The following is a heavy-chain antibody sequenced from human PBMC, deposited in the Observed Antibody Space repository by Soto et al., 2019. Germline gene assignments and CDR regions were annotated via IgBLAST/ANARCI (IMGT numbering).Heavy chain of an antibody. D-gene: IGHD2-21*01. CDR3: ARTPIYSAIPTTFDY. J-gene: IGHJ4*02. CDR2: INAGNGNT. V-gene: IGHV1-3*01. Sequence: GASVKVSCKXSGYTFTSYAMHWVRQAPGQRLEWMGWINAGNGNTKYSQKFQGRVTITRDTSASTAYMELSSLRSEDTAVYYCARTPIYSAIPTTFDYWGQGTLVTVSS. CDR1: GYTFTSYA.